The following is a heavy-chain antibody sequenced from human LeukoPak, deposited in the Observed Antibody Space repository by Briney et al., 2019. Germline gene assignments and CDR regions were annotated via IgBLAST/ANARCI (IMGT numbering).Heavy chain of an antibody. Sequence: SETLSLTCAVYGGSFSGYYWSWIRQPPGKGLEWIREINHSGSTNYNPSLKSRVTISVDTSKNQFSLKLSSVTAADTAVYYCARDVSSHGSGRYGMDVWGQGTTVTVSS. CDR2: INHSGST. D-gene: IGHD3-10*01. J-gene: IGHJ6*02. CDR1: GGSFSGYY. V-gene: IGHV4-34*01. CDR3: ARDVSSHGSGRYGMDV.